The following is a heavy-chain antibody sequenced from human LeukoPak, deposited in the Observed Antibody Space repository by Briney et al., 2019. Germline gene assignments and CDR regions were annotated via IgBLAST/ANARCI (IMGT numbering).Heavy chain of an antibody. D-gene: IGHD2-2*01. CDR1: GASITSGAYY. Sequence: SETLSLTCTVPGASITSGAYYWPWIRQHPGEGLEWIGYSSYSGSAYYNPSLKSRVTISVDTSKSQFSLKLSSVTAADTAVYYCARYYCASSRCPGVDYWGQGTLVTVSS. CDR3: ARYYCASSRCPGVDY. CDR2: SSYSGSA. V-gene: IGHV4-31*03. J-gene: IGHJ4*02.